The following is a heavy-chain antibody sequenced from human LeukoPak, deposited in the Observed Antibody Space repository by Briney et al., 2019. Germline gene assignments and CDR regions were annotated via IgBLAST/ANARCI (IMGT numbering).Heavy chain of an antibody. J-gene: IGHJ4*02. D-gene: IGHD3-9*01. CDR3: ARGTQYDMPPFFDY. CDR2: INHSGST. V-gene: IGHV4-34*01. Sequence: KPSETLSLTCAVYGGSFSGYYWSWIRQPPGKGLEWIGEINHSGSTNYNPSLKSRVTISVDTSKKQFSLKLSSETGADTAVYYCARGTQYDMPPFFDYWGQGTLVTVSP. CDR1: GGSFSGYY.